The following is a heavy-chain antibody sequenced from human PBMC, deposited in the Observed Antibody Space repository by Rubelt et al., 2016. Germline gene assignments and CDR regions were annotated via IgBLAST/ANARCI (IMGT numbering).Heavy chain of an antibody. CDR2: IYSGGST. V-gene: IGHV3-53*01. Sequence: QGPRTGLEWVSVIYSGGSTYYADSVKGRFTISRDNSKNTLYLQMHSLRAEDTAVYYCARDLWFFLWGQGTLVTVSS. CDR3: ARDLWFFL. J-gene: IGHJ5*02.